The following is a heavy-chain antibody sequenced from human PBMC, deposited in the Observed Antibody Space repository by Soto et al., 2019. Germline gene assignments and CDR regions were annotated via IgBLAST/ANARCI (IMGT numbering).Heavy chain of an antibody. V-gene: IGHV4-59*11. D-gene: IGHD3-16*01. CDR1: GGSISSHY. CDR2: IYYSGST. Sequence: SETLSLTCAVSGGSISSHYWSWIRQPPGKGLEWIGYIYYSGSTNYNPSLKSRVTISVDTSKNQFSLKLSSVTAADTAVYYCARRRVGGYYYYYMDVWGKGTTVTSP. J-gene: IGHJ6*03. CDR3: ARRRVGGYYYYYMDV.